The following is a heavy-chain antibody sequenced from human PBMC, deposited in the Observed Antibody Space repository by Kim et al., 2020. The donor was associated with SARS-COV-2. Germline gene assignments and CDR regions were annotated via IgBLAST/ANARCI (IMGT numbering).Heavy chain of an antibody. Sequence: GRSTNYADSVKGRFTISRDNAKNTLYLQMNSLRDEDTAVYYCARGAALGYWGQGTLVTVSS. V-gene: IGHV3-74*01. D-gene: IGHD6-6*01. J-gene: IGHJ4*02. CDR2: GRST. CDR3: ARGAALGY.